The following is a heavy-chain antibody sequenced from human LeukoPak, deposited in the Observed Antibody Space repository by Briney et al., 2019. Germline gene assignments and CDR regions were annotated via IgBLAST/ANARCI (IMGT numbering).Heavy chain of an antibody. CDR1: GFTFSSYW. D-gene: IGHD6-13*01. J-gene: IGHJ4*02. Sequence: GGSLRLSCAASGFTFSSYWMHWVRQAPGKGLVWVSRISSDGSTTTYADPVKGRFTVSRDNAKNTLYLQVNSLRAEDTAVYYCARVGYSSVWYVDYWGQGTLVTVSS. CDR2: ISSDGSTT. V-gene: IGHV3-74*01. CDR3: ARVGYSSVWYVDY.